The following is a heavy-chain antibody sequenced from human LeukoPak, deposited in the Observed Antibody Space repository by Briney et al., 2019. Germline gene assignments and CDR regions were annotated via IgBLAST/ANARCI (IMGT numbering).Heavy chain of an antibody. CDR2: ITWDGGGT. CDR1: GFTFDDYA. Sequence: GGSLRLSRAASGFTFDDYAMHWVRQAPGKGLEWVSVITWDGGGTYYADSVKGRFTISRDNSKNSLFLQMNSLRAEDTALYYCAKDDYYYMDVWGKGTTVTVSS. J-gene: IGHJ6*03. CDR3: AKDDYYYMDV. V-gene: IGHV3-43D*03.